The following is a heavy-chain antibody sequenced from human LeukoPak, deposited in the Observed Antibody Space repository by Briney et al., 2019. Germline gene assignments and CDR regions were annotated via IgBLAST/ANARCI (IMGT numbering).Heavy chain of an antibody. V-gene: IGHV4-34*01. Sequence: PSEPLSLPCAVYGGSFSGYYWRWIRQPPGKGLEWLGEINHSGSTNYNPSLKIIVTISADTSKNQFSLKLSSVTAAVTAVYYCARDVAYYGSGLGGRTHFDYWGQGTLVTVSS. CDR3: ARDVAYYGSGLGGRTHFDY. D-gene: IGHD3-10*01. J-gene: IGHJ4*02. CDR2: INHSGST. CDR1: GGSFSGYY.